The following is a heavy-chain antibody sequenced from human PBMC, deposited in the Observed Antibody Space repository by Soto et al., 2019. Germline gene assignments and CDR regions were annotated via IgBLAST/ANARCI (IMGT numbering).Heavy chain of an antibody. J-gene: IGHJ6*02. CDR2: IWYDGSNK. V-gene: IGHV3-33*01. D-gene: IGHD2-8*01. Sequence: GQSLRVSWAASGFTFSSYGMHWVRQAPGKGLEWVAVIWYDGSNKYYADSVKGRFTISRDNSKNTLYLQMNSLRAEDTAVYYCARDNARRTHYYYYYGIDVWGRGTSVSGSS. CDR1: GFTFSSYG. CDR3: ARDNARRTHYYYYYGIDV.